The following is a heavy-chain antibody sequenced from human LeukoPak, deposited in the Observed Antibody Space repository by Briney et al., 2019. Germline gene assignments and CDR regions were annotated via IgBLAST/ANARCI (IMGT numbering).Heavy chain of an antibody. D-gene: IGHD2-2*01. CDR1: GFTFSSYW. CDR3: ARNHQSDY. CDR2: TNSDGNST. Sequence: PGGSLRLSCAASGFTFSSYWMHWVRQPPGQGLVWVSRTNSDGNSTRYADSVKGRFTISRDNAKNTLYLQRNSLRAEDTAVYYCARNHQSDYWGQGILVTVSS. J-gene: IGHJ4*02. V-gene: IGHV3-74*01.